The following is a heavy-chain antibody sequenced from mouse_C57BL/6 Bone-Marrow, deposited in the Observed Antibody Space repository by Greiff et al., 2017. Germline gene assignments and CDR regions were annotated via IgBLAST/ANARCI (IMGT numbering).Heavy chain of an antibody. J-gene: IGHJ2*01. CDR1: GYTFTSYW. V-gene: IGHV1-53*01. D-gene: IGHD1-1*01. Sequence: QVQLQQPGTELVKPGASVKLSCKASGYTFTSYWMHWVKQRPGQGLEWIGNINPSNGGTNYNEKFKSKATLTVDKSSSTAYMQLSSLTSEDSAVYDCARLVTTVVARYFDYWGQGTTLTVSS. CDR2: INPSNGGT. CDR3: ARLVTTVVARYFDY.